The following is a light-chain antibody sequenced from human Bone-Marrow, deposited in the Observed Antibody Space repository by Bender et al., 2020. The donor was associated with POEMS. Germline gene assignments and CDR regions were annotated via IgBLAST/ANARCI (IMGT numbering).Light chain of an antibody. J-gene: IGLJ2*01. V-gene: IGLV2-23*01. CDR1: SSDVGSYNR. Sequence: QSALTQPASVSGFPGQSITISCSGTSSDVGSYNRVSWYQLHPDKAPKVLIYEGNKRPSGVSNRFSGSKSGNTASLTISGLQAEDEADYYCCSYGGRGTVLFGGGTKVTVL. CDR3: CSYGGRGTVL. CDR2: EGN.